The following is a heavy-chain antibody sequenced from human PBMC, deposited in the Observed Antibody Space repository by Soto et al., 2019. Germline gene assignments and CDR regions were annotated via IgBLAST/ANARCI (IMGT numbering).Heavy chain of an antibody. V-gene: IGHV3-23*01. J-gene: IGHJ5*02. CDR3: AKGFCSNTNCYTGWFDP. Sequence: PGGSLRLSCAASGFTFSSSAMNWVRQGPGKGPEWISAISAGGGSTYYADSVKGRFTISRDNSKSTVYLQLNSLRAEDTSLYYCAKGFCSNTNCYTGWFDPWGQGTLVTVSS. CDR1: GFTFSSSA. CDR2: ISAGGGST. D-gene: IGHD2-2*02.